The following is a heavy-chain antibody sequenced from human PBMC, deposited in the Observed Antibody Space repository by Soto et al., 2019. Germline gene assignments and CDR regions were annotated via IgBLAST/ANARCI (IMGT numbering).Heavy chain of an antibody. J-gene: IGHJ4*02. D-gene: IGHD6-13*01. V-gene: IGHV4-39*01. CDR2: ISYSGITN. CDR3: ARHRSSSWYWEFDY. Sequence: SETLSLTCTVSGGSISSSHYYWGWIRQPPGTGLEWIGTISYSGITNYHNPSFKSRVTTSPDTSKNQFSLKLTSVTAADTAVYYCARHRSSSWYWEFDYWGQGTLVTVSS. CDR1: GGSISSSHYY.